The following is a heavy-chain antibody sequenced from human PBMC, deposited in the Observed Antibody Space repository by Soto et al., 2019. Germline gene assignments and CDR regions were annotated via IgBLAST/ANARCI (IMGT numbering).Heavy chain of an antibody. CDR1: ADTFTSYY. J-gene: IGHJ4*02. V-gene: IGHV1-46*01. CDR2: INPNGGST. D-gene: IGHD3-22*01. Sequence: ASVKVSCKAPADTFTSYYIHWVRQAPGHGLEWMGIINPNGGSTRFAQTFQGRVTMTTDTSTSTVYMEQRSLRSDDTAVYYCARVGYYYDSSGYPPDYWGQGTLVTVSS. CDR3: ARVGYYYDSSGYPPDY.